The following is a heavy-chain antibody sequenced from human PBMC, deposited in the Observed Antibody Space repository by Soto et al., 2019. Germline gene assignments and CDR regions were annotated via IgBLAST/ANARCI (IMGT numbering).Heavy chain of an antibody. CDR1: GFTFSSYS. D-gene: IGHD3-9*01. V-gene: IGHV3-21*01. CDR2: ISSSSSYI. Sequence: GGFLRLSCAASGFTFSSYSMNWVRQAPGKGLEWVSSISSSSSYIYYADSVKGRFTISRDNAKNSLYLQMNSLRAEDTAVYYCARDRVLTGLDYWGQGTLVTVSS. CDR3: ARDRVLTGLDY. J-gene: IGHJ4*02.